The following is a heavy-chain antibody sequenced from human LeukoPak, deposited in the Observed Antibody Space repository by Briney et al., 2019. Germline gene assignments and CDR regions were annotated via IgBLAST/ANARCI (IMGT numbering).Heavy chain of an antibody. Sequence: SETLSLTCTVSDGSISNSYRNWVRQPPGKELEWLGYIHSSGRTNYNPSLKSRITLLIDTSENQFSLRLNSVTAADTAVYYCAYSYDGKVVPFDCWGQGSLVTVSS. CDR3: AYSYDGKVVPFDC. CDR1: DGSISNSY. CDR2: IHSSGRT. J-gene: IGHJ4*02. D-gene: IGHD4-23*01. V-gene: IGHV4-4*09.